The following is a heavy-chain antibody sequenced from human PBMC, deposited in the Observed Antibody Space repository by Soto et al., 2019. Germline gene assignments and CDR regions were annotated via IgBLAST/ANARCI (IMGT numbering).Heavy chain of an antibody. J-gene: IGHJ5*02. Sequence: VQLVESGGGLVQPGGSLRLSCAASGFTFSGYWMTWVRQAPGKGLEGVANISPDGSEEYYVDPVKGRFTISRDNANISVYLQMNSLRGEDTALYYCTRDLNHDTGPWGQGTQVTVSS. D-gene: IGHD2-8*02. CDR2: ISPDGSEE. CDR3: TRDLNHDTGP. CDR1: GFTFSGYW. V-gene: IGHV3-7*04.